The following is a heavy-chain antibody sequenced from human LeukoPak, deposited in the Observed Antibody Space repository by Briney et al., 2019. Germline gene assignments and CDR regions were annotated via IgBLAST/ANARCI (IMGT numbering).Heavy chain of an antibody. Sequence: VSSISSSSSYIYYADSVKGRFTISRDNAKNSLYLQMNSLRAEDTAVYYCARDYGRSGFDYWGQGTLVTVSS. CDR3: ARDYGRSGFDY. J-gene: IGHJ4*02. D-gene: IGHD6-19*01. V-gene: IGHV3-21*01. CDR2: ISSSSSYI.